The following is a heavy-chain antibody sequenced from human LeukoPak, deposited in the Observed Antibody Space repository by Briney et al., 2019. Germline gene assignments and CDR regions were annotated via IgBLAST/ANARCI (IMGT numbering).Heavy chain of an antibody. V-gene: IGHV4-4*02. CDR3: ARGTLTTVTDS. Sequence: SGTLSLTCAISGGPISSSNWWTWVRQPPGKGLEWIGEIYVRGNTNYNPSLESRVTISVDESQTRLSLRLESVTAADTAVYYCARGTLTTVTDSWGPGTLVTVS. CDR1: GGPISSSNW. CDR2: IYVRGNT. D-gene: IGHD4-17*01. J-gene: IGHJ4*02.